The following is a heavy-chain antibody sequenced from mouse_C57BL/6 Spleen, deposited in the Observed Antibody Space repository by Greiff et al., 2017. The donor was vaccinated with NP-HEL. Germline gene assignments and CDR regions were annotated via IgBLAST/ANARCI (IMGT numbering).Heavy chain of an antibody. D-gene: IGHD1-1*01. Sequence: QVQLQQPGAELVKPGASVKLSCKASGYTFTSYWMQWVKQRPGQGLEWIGEIDPSDSYTNYNQKFKGKATLTVDTSSSTAYMQLSSLTSEDSAVYYCARSRDYYGSSPDYWGQGTTLTVSS. CDR3: ARSRDYYGSSPDY. J-gene: IGHJ2*01. CDR2: IDPSDSYT. V-gene: IGHV1-50*01. CDR1: GYTFTSYW.